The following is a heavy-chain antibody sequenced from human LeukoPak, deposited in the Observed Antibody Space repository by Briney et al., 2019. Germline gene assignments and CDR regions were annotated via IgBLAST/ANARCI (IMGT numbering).Heavy chain of an antibody. Sequence: PGGSLRLSCAASGFTFSSYSMNWVRQAPGKGLEWVSSISSSSSYIYYADSVKGRFTISRDNAKNSLYLQMNSLRAEDTAVYYCARDPPGIPHDAFDIWGQGTMVTVSS. CDR2: ISSSSSYI. D-gene: IGHD1-26*01. V-gene: IGHV3-21*01. J-gene: IGHJ3*02. CDR1: GFTFSSYS. CDR3: ARDPPGIPHDAFDI.